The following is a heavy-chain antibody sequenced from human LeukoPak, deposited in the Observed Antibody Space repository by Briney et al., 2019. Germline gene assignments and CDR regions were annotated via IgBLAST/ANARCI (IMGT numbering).Heavy chain of an antibody. J-gene: IGHJ4*02. V-gene: IGHV3-23*01. CDR2: ITASGGDT. CDR1: GFTLGNYA. CDR3: AKGTSSSRPYYFDY. D-gene: IGHD6-6*01. Sequence: GGSLRLSCAASGFTLGNYAMSWVRQAPGKGLEWVSAITASGGDTFHADSVKGRFTISRDNSKSTLYLQMNSLRAEDTATYYCAKGTSSSRPYYFDYWGQGTLVAVSS.